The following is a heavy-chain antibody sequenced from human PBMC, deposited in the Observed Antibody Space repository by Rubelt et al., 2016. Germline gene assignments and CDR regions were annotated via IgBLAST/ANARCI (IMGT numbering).Heavy chain of an antibody. CDR3: ANGRAYGGSWSWGDFDY. D-gene: IGHD2-15*01. V-gene: IGHV2-5*02. CDR1: GFSLTTNGVG. J-gene: IGHJ4*02. Sequence: QITLKESGPTLVKPTQTLTLTCTFSGFSLTTNGVGVGWIRQPPGKALEWLALIYWDDDKRYSPSLQSRLTILKDTSKSQVVLIMTNRGPVDIATYYCANGRAYGGSWSWGDFDYWGQGTLVTVSS. CDR2: IYWDDDK.